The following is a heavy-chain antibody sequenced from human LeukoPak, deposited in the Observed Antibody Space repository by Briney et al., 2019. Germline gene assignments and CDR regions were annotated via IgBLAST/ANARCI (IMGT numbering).Heavy chain of an antibody. CDR1: GGSFSGYY. Sequence: SETLSLTCAVYGGSFSGYYWSWIRQPPGKGLGWIGEINHSGSTNYNPSLKSRVTISVDTSKNQFSLKLSSVTAADTAVYYCARGLSTVVTTWGQGTLVTVSS. CDR3: ARGLSTVVTT. J-gene: IGHJ5*02. D-gene: IGHD4-23*01. V-gene: IGHV4-34*01. CDR2: INHSGST.